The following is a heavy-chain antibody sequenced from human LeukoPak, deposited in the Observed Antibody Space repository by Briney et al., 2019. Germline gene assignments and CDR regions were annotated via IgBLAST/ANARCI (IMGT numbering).Heavy chain of an antibody. CDR2: INPNSGGT. D-gene: IGHD2-2*01. J-gene: IGHJ4*02. V-gene: IGHV1-2*02. CDR1: GYTFTSYY. Sequence: GASVKVSCKASGYTFTSYYMHWVRQAPGQGLEWMGWINPNSGGTNYAQKFQGRVTMTRDTSISTAYMELSRLRSDDTAVYYCSRGAGSSVVPAAPQTPDDYWGQGILVTVSS. CDR3: SRGAGSSVVPAAPQTPDDY.